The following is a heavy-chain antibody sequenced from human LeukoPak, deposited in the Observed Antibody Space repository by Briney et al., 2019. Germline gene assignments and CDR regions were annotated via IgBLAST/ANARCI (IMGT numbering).Heavy chain of an antibody. Sequence: SVKVSCKASGFTFTSSAMQCVRQARGQHLEWIGWIVVASGNPNYAQKFEERVTITRDMSTSTAYIKLSSLRSEHTAGYYGAPGGGGGGLNQWGQGTLVTVSS. CDR1: GFTFTSSA. CDR2: IVVASGNP. CDR3: APGGGGGGLNQ. V-gene: IGHV1-58*02. D-gene: IGHD3-16*01. J-gene: IGHJ4*02.